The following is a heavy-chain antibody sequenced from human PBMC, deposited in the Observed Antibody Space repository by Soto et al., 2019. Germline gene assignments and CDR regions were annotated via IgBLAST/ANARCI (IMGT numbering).Heavy chain of an antibody. CDR3: ARRSYYDVAFDI. Sequence: GASAKVSCKSAVYTFSVDRISCGSQAPGQGLEWMGWISAYNGNTNYAQKLQGRVTMTTDTSTSTAYMELRSLRSDDTAVSYCARRSYYDVAFDIWRQGTMVTVSS. J-gene: IGHJ3*02. D-gene: IGHD1-26*01. V-gene: IGHV1-18*01. CDR1: VYTFSVDR. CDR2: ISAYNGNT.